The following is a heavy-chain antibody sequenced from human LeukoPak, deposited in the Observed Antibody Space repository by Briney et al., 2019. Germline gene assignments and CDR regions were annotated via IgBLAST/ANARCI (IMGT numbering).Heavy chain of an antibody. V-gene: IGHV1-18*01. Sequence: ASVKVSCKASVYTFTSYGISWVGQAPGQGREWMGWISAYNGNTNYAQKLQGRVTMTTDTSTSTAYMELRSLRSDDTAVYYCARLNSQLWLKTDYWGQGTLVTVSS. CDR2: ISAYNGNT. CDR3: ARLNSQLWLKTDY. CDR1: VYTFTSYG. J-gene: IGHJ4*02. D-gene: IGHD5-18*01.